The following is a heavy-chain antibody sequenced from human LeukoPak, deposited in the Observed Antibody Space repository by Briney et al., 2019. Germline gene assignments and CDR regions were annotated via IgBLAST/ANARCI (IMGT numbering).Heavy chain of an antibody. Sequence: GGSLRLSCAASGFTFSNYWMSWVRQAPGKGLERVANIQQDGSEKYYVDSVKGRFTISRDNAKKSLFLQVSSLRGEDTAVYYCARDRGFSYGIDFWGQGTLVTVSS. V-gene: IGHV3-7*04. CDR2: IQQDGSEK. CDR1: GFTFSNYW. CDR3: ARDRGFSYGIDF. D-gene: IGHD5-18*01. J-gene: IGHJ4*02.